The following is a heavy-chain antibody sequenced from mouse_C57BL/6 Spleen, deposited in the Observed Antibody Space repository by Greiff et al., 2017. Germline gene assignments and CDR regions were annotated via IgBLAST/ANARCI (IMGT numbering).Heavy chain of an antibody. CDR2: IYPGDGDT. J-gene: IGHJ1*03. D-gene: IGHD2-1*01. Sequence: VQLQQSGPELVKPGASVKISCKASGYAFSSSWMNWVKQRPGKGLEWIGRIYPGDGDTNYNGKFKGKATLTAYKYSSNAYMQLSILTSEDSAVYFFSRGGNYEYFDVWGTGTTVTVSS. CDR3: SRGGNYEYFDV. V-gene: IGHV1-82*01. CDR1: GYAFSSSW.